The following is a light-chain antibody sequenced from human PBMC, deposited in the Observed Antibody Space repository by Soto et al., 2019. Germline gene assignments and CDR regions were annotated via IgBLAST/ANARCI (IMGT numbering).Light chain of an antibody. Sequence: IVLTQSPGNMVLSPGETATLSSRASQSVSSNLAWYQQKPGQAPRLLIFGASTRATGIPARFSGSGSGTGFTLTISSLQSEDFAVYDCQQYNNWPRTCGQGTKVDIK. V-gene: IGKV3-15*01. CDR2: GAS. CDR1: QSVSSN. J-gene: IGKJ1*01. CDR3: QQYNNWPRT.